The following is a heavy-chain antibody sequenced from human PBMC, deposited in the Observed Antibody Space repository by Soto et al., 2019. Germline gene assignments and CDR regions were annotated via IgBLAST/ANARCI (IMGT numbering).Heavy chain of an antibody. V-gene: IGHV3-33*01. Sequence: GGSLRLSCAASGFTFSSYGMHWVRQAPGKGLEWVAVIWYDGSNKYYADSVKGRFTISRDNSKNTLYLQMNSLRAEDTAVYYCASLESPGAFDIWGQGTMVTVSS. CDR3: ASLESPGAFDI. J-gene: IGHJ3*02. CDR2: IWYDGSNK. CDR1: GFTFSSYG.